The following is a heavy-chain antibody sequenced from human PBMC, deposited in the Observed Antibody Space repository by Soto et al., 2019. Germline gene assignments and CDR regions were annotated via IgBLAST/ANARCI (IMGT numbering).Heavy chain of an antibody. Sequence: GASVKVSCKASGYTFTGYYMHWVRQAPGQGLEWMGWINPNNGGTNYAQKFQGRVTMTRDTSISTAYMELSRLRSDDTAVYYCAHKPGIAAAAREGVDYYYYGMDVWGQGTTVTVS. CDR2: INPNNGGT. J-gene: IGHJ6*02. CDR3: AHKPGIAAAAREGVDYYYYGMDV. D-gene: IGHD6-13*01. CDR1: GYTFTGYY. V-gene: IGHV1-2*02.